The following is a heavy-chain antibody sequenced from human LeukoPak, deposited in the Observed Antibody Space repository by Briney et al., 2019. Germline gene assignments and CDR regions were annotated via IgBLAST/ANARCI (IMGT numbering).Heavy chain of an antibody. V-gene: IGHV4-30-4*08. J-gene: IGHJ4*02. CDR3: ARENIVVVPAALGPYSISSSFDY. D-gene: IGHD2-2*01. CDR1: GGSISSSDYY. Sequence: PSQTLSLTCTVSGGSISSSDYYWSWIRQPPGKGLEWIGYIYYSGSTYYNPSLKSRVTISVDTSKNQFSLKLSSVTAADTAVYYCARENIVVVPAALGPYSISSSFDYWGQGTLVTVSS. CDR2: IYYSGST.